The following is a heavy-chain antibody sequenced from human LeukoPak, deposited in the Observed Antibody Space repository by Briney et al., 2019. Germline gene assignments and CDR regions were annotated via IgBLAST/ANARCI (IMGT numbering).Heavy chain of an antibody. D-gene: IGHD2-2*02. CDR2: VKQDGSEK. Sequence: SWVRQAPGKGLEWVANVKQDGSEKYYVDSVKGRFTISRDNAKNSLDLRMNSLRAEDTAVYYCARERCSTTTCYRGYGMDVWGQGTTVTVS. J-gene: IGHJ6*02. V-gene: IGHV3-7*01. CDR3: ARERCSTTTCYRGYGMDV.